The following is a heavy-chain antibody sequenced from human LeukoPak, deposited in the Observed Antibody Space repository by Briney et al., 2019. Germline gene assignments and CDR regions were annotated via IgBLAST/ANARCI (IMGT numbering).Heavy chain of an antibody. J-gene: IGHJ6*02. CDR2: ISYDGSNK. V-gene: IGHV3-30*18. D-gene: IGHD6-19*01. CDR1: GFSFSSYG. CDR3: AKEKYSSGWYPYGMDV. Sequence: PGRSLRLSCAASGFSFSSYGMHWVRQAPGKGLEWVAVISYDGSNKYHTDSVKGRFTISRDNSKNTLYLQMNSLRAEDTAVYYCAKEKYSSGWYPYGMDVWGQGTTVSVSS.